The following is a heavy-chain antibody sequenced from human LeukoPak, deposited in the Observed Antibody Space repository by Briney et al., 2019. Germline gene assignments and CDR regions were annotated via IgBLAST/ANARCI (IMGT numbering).Heavy chain of an antibody. CDR2: IRSKLACATT. CDR1: GFPFGDYA. J-gene: IGHJ4*02. CDR3: SRAAGYSSSYYFDY. V-gene: IGHV3-49*03. Sequence: SLRLSCSTSGFPFGDYAMSWLRQAPGKGLPWVGLIRSKLACATTEYAASVQGRFSISRDDSKSIAYLQMNSLKTEDTAVYYCSRAAGYSSSYYFDYWGQGTLVSVSS. D-gene: IGHD6-19*01.